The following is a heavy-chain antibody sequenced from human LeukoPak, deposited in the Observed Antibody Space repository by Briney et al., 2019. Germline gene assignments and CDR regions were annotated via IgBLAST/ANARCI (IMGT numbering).Heavy chain of an antibody. J-gene: IGHJ6*02. CDR3: ARGSEYQLPFYGMDV. V-gene: IGHV4-59*08. D-gene: IGHD2-2*01. Sequence: SETLSLTCAVSGGSISTYYWSWIRQSPGRGLEWIGYIYYSGSTNYNPSLKSRVTISVDTSKNQFSLKLSSVTAADTAVYYCARGSEYQLPFYGMDVWGQGTTVTVSS. CDR2: IYYSGST. CDR1: GGSISTYY.